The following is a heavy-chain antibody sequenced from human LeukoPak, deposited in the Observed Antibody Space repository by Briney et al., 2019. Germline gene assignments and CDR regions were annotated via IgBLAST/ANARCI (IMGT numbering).Heavy chain of an antibody. CDR2: MNPNSGNT. CDR3: ARVDYSGSYADY. J-gene: IGHJ4*02. CDR1: GGTFSSYA. Sequence: ASVTVSFTASGGTFSSYAISWVRQATGQGLEWMGWMNPNSGNTGYAQKFQGRVTMTRNTSISTAYMELSSLRSEDTAVYYCARVDYSGSYADYWGQGTLVTVSS. D-gene: IGHD1-26*01. V-gene: IGHV1-8*02.